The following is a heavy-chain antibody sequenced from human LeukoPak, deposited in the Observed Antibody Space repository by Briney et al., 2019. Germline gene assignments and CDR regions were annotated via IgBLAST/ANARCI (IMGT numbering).Heavy chain of an antibody. Sequence: SETLSLTCAVYGGSFSGYYWSWIRQPPGKGLEWIGEINHSGSTNYNPSLKSRVTISVDTSKNQFSLKLSSVTAADTAVYYCARAAGGSGWFSYYYYMDVWGKGTTVTVSS. CDR2: INHSGST. CDR1: GGSFSGYY. CDR3: ARAAGGSGWFSYYYYMDV. J-gene: IGHJ6*03. V-gene: IGHV4-34*01. D-gene: IGHD6-19*01.